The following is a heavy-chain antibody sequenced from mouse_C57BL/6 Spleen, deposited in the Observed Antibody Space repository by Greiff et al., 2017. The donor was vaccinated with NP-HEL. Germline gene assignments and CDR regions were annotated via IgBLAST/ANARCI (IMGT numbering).Heavy chain of an antibody. CDR2: INPRSGYT. J-gene: IGHJ3*01. D-gene: IGHD1-1*01. Sequence: VKLLQSGAELARPGASVKMSCKASGYTFTSYTMHWVKQRPGQGLEWIGYINPRSGYTKYNQKFKDKATLTADKSSSTAYMQLSSLTSEDSAVYYCARASITTVPGGFAYWGQGTLVTVSA. CDR3: ARASITTVPGGFAY. CDR1: GYTFTSYT. V-gene: IGHV1-4*01.